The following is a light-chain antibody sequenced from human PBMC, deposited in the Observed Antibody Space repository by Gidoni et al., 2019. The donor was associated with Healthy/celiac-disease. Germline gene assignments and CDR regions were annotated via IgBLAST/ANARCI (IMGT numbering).Light chain of an antibody. Sequence: DIVRTQPLDSLAVSLGERATINCKSSQSVLYSSNNKNYLAWYPQKPGQPPKLLIYWASTRESGVPDRFSGSGSGTDFTLTISSLQAEDVAVYYCQQYYSTPQNTFGQGTKLEIK. V-gene: IGKV4-1*01. CDR1: QSVLYSSNNKNY. J-gene: IGKJ2*01. CDR3: QQYYSTPQNT. CDR2: WAS.